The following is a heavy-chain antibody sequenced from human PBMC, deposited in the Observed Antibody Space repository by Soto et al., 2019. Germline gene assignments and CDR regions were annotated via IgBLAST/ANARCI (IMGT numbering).Heavy chain of an antibody. V-gene: IGHV3-48*02. J-gene: IGHJ4*02. CDR1: GFTFSSYS. CDR3: ARGLYYYDSSGYWGY. D-gene: IGHD3-22*01. Sequence: EVQLVESGGGLVQPGGSLRLSCAASGFTFSSYSMNWVRQAPGKGLEWVSYISSSSSTIYYADSVKGLFTISRDNAKNSLYLQMNSLRDEDTAVYYCARGLYYYDSSGYWGYWGQGTLVTVSS. CDR2: ISSSSSTI.